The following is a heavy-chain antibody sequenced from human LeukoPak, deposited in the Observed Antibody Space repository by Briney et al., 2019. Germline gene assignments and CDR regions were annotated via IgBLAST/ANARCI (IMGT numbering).Heavy chain of an antibody. J-gene: IGHJ4*02. V-gene: IGHV3-74*01. CDR1: GFTFSSHW. Sequence: PGGSLRLSCEASGFTFSSHWMHWVRQAPGKGLVWVSRINSDGSSTSYADSVKGRFTISRDNAKNTVYLQMNSLRAEDTAVYYCARLGSYYSLDYWGQGTLVTVSS. D-gene: IGHD1-26*01. CDR2: INSDGSST. CDR3: ARLGSYYSLDY.